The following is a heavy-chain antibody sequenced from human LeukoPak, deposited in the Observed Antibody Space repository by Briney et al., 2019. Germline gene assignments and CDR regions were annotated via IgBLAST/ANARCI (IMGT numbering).Heavy chain of an antibody. CDR3: ARALGRLQPYYYYYGMDV. V-gene: IGHV3-7*01. CDR1: GFTFSSYW. Sequence: GGSLRLSSAASGFTFSSYWMSWVRQAPGKGLXXXXNIKQDGSEKYYVDSVKGRFTISRDNAKNSLYLQMNSLRAEDTAVYYCARALGRLQPYYYYYGMDVWGQGTTVTVSS. J-gene: IGHJ6*02. CDR2: IKQDGSEK. D-gene: IGHD5-24*01.